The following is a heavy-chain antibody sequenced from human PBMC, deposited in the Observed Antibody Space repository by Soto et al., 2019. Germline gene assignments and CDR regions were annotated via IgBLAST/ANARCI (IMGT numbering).Heavy chain of an antibody. J-gene: IGHJ6*02. D-gene: IGHD4-17*01. CDR3: AKDSLDYGYYYYGMDV. V-gene: IGHV3-30*18. CDR2: ISYDGSNK. CDR1: GFTFSSYG. Sequence: GESLKISCAASGFTFSSYGMHWVRQAPGKGLEWVAVISYDGSNKYYADSVKGRFTISRDNSKNTLYLQMNSLRAEDTAVYYCAKDSLDYGYYYYGMDVWGQGTTVTVSS.